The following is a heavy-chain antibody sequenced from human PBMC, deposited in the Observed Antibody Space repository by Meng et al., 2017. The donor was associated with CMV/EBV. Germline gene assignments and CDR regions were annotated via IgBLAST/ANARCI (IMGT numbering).Heavy chain of an antibody. CDR3: ARASRAAALTKYNWFDP. CDR2: ISYDGSNK. CDR1: GFTFSSYA. J-gene: IGHJ5*02. D-gene: IGHD6-13*01. Sequence: GGSLRLSCAVSGFTFSSYAMHWVRQAPGKGLEWVAVISYDGSNKYYADSVKGRFTISRDNSKNTLYLQMNSLRAEDTAVYYCARASRAAALTKYNWFDPWGQGTLVTVSS. V-gene: IGHV3-30-3*01.